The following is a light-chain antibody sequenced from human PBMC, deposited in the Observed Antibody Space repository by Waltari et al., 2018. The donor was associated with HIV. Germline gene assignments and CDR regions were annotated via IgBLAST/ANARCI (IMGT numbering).Light chain of an antibody. Sequence: DIVMTQYQDSLAVSLGERANINGKSSQSVLYNSNNNNYLAWYQKKAGQPPKLLIYWASTRESGVPDRFSGSGSGTDFTLTISSLQAEDVAVYYCQQYYSTPRTFGQGTKVEIK. CDR3: QQYYSTPRT. CDR2: WAS. CDR1: QSVLYNSNNNNY. J-gene: IGKJ1*01. V-gene: IGKV4-1*01.